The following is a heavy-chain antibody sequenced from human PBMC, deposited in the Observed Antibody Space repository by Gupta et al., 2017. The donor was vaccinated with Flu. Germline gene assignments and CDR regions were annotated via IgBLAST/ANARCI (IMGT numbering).Heavy chain of an antibody. CDR1: GFTFGDYA. D-gene: IGHD3-3*01. V-gene: IGHV3-49*04. J-gene: IGHJ4*02. Sequence: EVQLVESGGGLVQPGRSLRLSCTASGFTFGDYAMSWVRQAPGKGLEWVGFIRSKADGGTTEYAASVKGRFTIARDDSKSVAYRQMNSLKTEDTAVYDCTRPLGSGYSNCEYWGQGTLGNVSS. CDR3: TRPLGSGYSNCEY. CDR2: IRSKADGGTT.